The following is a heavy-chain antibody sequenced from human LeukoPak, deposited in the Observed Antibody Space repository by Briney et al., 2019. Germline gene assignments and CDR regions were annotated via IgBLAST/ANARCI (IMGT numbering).Heavy chain of an antibody. CDR2: INAGNGNT. J-gene: IGHJ4*02. CDR1: GYIFSSYA. D-gene: IGHD3-10*01. V-gene: IGHV1-3*01. CDR3: ARSLVVRGVILHFDY. Sequence: ASVKVSCKASGYIFSSYAVHWVRQAPGQRLEWMGWINAGNGNTKYSQKFQGRVTITWDTFASTAYMESSSLRSEDTAVYYCARSLVVRGVILHFDYWGQGTLVTVSS.